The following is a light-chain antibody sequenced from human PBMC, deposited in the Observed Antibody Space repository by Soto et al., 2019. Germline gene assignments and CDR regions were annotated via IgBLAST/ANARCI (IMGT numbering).Light chain of an antibody. Sequence: DILMTQSPLSLPVTPGEPASISCRSSQSLLHSNGYNYLDWYLQKPGQSPQLLIYLGSNRASGVPDRFSGSGSGTDFTLKISRVEAEDVGLYYCMQALQTPITFGQGTRLEIK. V-gene: IGKV2-28*01. CDR3: MQALQTPIT. CDR2: LGS. CDR1: QSLLHSNGYNY. J-gene: IGKJ5*01.